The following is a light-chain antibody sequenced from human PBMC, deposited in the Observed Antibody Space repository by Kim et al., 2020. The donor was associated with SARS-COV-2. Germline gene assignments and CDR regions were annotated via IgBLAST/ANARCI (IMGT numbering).Light chain of an antibody. CDR2: AAS. J-gene: IGKJ5*01. CDR3: QQSFTFIT. CDR1: QSISRS. V-gene: IGKV1-39*01. Sequence: DIQMTQSPSSLSASVGDRVTITCRASQSISRSLNWYQQKPGKAPNLLIYAASSLQSGVPSRFSGNGSGTDFTLTISSLLPEDFATYYCQQSFTFITFGQGTRLEIK.